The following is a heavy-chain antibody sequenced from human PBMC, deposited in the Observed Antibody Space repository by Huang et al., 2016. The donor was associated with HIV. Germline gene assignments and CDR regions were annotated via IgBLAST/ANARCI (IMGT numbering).Heavy chain of an antibody. V-gene: IGHV4-39*01. CDR1: GGSIRSSDYH. Sequence: QLLLQESGPGLVKPSEALALTCAVSGGSIRSSDYHWGWIRQPPGKGLEGIGSIYYKGSTHYSPSLKSRVTIAVDTSKNLFFLNLTSMTAADTAVDYCARHREGPVAYYSGWGSHLNYMDVWGRGRTVVVSS. CDR2: IYYKGST. CDR3: ARHREGPVAYYSGWGSHLNYMDV. J-gene: IGHJ6*03. D-gene: IGHD3-10*01.